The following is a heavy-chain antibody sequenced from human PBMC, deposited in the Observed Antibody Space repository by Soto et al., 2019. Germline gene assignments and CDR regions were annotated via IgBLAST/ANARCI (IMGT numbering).Heavy chain of an antibody. J-gene: IGHJ4*02. Sequence: PGGSLRLSCAASGFTFSSYAMSWVRQAPGKGLEWVSAISGSGGSTYYADSVKGRFTISRDNSKNTLYLQMNSLRAEDTAVYYCAKDIATGPRYYYDSSGYGFDYWGQGTLVTVSS. CDR3: AKDIATGPRYYYDSSGYGFDY. V-gene: IGHV3-23*01. D-gene: IGHD3-22*01. CDR2: ISGSGGST. CDR1: GFTFSSYA.